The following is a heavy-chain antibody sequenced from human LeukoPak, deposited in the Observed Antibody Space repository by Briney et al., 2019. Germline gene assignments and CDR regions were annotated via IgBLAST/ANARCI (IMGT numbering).Heavy chain of an antibody. CDR2: ISSSSSYI. V-gene: IGHV3-21*01. Sequence: RSGGSLRLSCAASGFTFSSYSMNWVRQAPGKGPEWVSSISSSSSYIYYADSVKGRFTISRDNAKNSLYLQMNSLRAEDTAVYYCARGGYFDWLGANRGFDYRGQGTLVTVSS. CDR1: GFTFSSYS. J-gene: IGHJ4*02. CDR3: ARGGYFDWLGANRGFDY. D-gene: IGHD3-9*01.